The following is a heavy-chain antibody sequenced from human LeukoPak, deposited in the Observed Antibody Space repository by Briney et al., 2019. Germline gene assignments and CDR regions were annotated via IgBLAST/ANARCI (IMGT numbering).Heavy chain of an antibody. V-gene: IGHV1-46*01. J-gene: IGHJ4*02. D-gene: IGHD3-22*01. CDR3: ARADNYYDSSGYIDY. CDR1: GYTFTSYY. CDR2: INPNGGST. Sequence: ASVKVSCKASGYTFTSYYMHWVRQAPGQGLEWMGIINPNGGSTSYAQKFQGRVTMTRDTSTSTVYMELSSLRSEDTAVYYCARADNYYDSSGYIDYWGQGTLVTVSS.